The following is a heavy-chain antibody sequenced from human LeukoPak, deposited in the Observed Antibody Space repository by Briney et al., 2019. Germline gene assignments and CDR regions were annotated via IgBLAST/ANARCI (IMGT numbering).Heavy chain of an antibody. J-gene: IGHJ5*02. V-gene: IGHV1-18*01. D-gene: IGHD6-19*01. CDR3: ARVDSSINWFDP. CDR2: ISAYNGNT. Sequence: ASVKVSCKASGYTFTSYGISWVRQAPGQGLEWMGWISAYNGNTNYAQKLQGRVTMTTDTSTSSAYMELRSLRSDDTAVYYCARVDSSINWFDPWGQGTLVTVSS. CDR1: GYTFTSYG.